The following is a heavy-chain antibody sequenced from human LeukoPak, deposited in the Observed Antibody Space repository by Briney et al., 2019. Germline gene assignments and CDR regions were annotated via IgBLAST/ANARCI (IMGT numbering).Heavy chain of an antibody. V-gene: IGHV4-59*01. J-gene: IGHJ4*02. CDR1: GGSISSYY. Sequence: SETLSLTCTVSGGSISSYYWSWIRQPPGKGLEWIGYIYYSGSTNYNPSLKSRVTISVDTSKNQFSLKLSSVTAADTAVYYCARVTTVVILDYWGQGTLVTVSS. CDR2: IYYSGST. D-gene: IGHD4-23*01. CDR3: ARVTTVVILDY.